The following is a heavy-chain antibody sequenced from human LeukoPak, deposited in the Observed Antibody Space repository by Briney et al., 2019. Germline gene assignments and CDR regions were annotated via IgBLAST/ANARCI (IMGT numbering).Heavy chain of an antibody. D-gene: IGHD1-26*01. CDR2: ISYDGSNK. CDR3: ARDANRSLDY. V-gene: IGHV3-30-3*01. CDR1: GFTFSSYA. J-gene: IGHJ4*02. Sequence: GGSLRLSCAASGFTFSSYAMHWVRQAPGKGLEWVAVISYDGSNKYYADSVKGRFTISRDNSKNTLYLQMNSLRAEDTAVYYCARDANRSLDYWGQGTLVTVSS.